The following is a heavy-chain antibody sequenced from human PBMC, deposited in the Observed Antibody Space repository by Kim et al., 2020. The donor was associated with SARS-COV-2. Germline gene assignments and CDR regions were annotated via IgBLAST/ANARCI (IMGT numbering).Heavy chain of an antibody. J-gene: IGHJ4*02. V-gene: IGHV3-9*01. Sequence: GGSLRLSCAASGFTFDDYAMHWVRQAPGKGLEWVSGISWNSGSIGYADSVKGRFTISRDNAKNSLYLQMNSLRAEDTALYYCAKVVWAMVRGACDYWGQGTLVTVSS. CDR2: ISWNSGSI. D-gene: IGHD3-10*01. CDR3: AKVVWAMVRGACDY. CDR1: GFTFDDYA.